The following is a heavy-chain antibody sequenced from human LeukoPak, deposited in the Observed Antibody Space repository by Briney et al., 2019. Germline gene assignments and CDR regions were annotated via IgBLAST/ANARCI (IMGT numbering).Heavy chain of an antibody. Sequence: GGSLRLSCAASGFTFSSYAMSWVRQAPGKGLEWVSAISGSGGSTYYADSVKGRFTISRDNSKNALYLQMNSLRAEDTAVYYCAKDTMLPVATVTDYWGQGTLVTVSS. CDR3: AKDTMLPVATVTDY. J-gene: IGHJ4*02. D-gene: IGHD4-17*01. CDR1: GFTFSSYA. V-gene: IGHV3-23*01. CDR2: ISGSGGST.